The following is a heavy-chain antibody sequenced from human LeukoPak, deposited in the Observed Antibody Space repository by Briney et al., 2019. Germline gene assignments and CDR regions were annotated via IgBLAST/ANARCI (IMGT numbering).Heavy chain of an antibody. CDR3: ARDSYDILTGSPYGLDV. V-gene: IGHV1-18*04. CDR2: ISAYNGNT. CDR1: GYTFTRYG. J-gene: IGHJ6*04. D-gene: IGHD3-9*01. Sequence: GASVKVSCKASGYTFTRYGISWVRQAPGQGLEWMGWISAYNGNTNYAQKLQGRVTMTTDTSTSTAYMELRSLRSDDTAVYYCARDSYDILTGSPYGLDVWGKGTTVTVSS.